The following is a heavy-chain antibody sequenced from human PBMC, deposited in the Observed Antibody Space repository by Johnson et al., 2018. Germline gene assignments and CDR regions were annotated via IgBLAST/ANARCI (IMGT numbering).Heavy chain of an antibody. CDR2: IWYDGSHK. Sequence: QVQLVQSGGGVVQXGRSLRLSCAASGFTFSSYGMHWVRQGPGKGLEWVAVIWYDGSHKDYADSVKGRFTISRNNSNNTLYLQMNSLRAENTAVYDCSRSHCSSTSCYTSAFDIWGQGTMVTVSS. CDR1: GFTFSSYG. D-gene: IGHD2-2*02. CDR3: SRSHCSSTSCYTSAFDI. V-gene: IGHV3-33*01. J-gene: IGHJ3*02.